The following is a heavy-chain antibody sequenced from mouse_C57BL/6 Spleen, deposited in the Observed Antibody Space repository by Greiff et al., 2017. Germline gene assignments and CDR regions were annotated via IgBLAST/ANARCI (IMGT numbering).Heavy chain of an antibody. CDR2: IHPNSGST. V-gene: IGHV1-64*01. CDR1: GYTFTCYW. J-gene: IGHJ3*01. D-gene: IGHD1-1*01. Sequence: QVQLQQPGAELVKPGASVKLSCKASGYTFTCYWMHWVKQRPGQGLEWIGMIHPNSGSTNYNEKFKSKATLTVDKSSSTAYMQLSSLTSEDSAVYYCARDYYGSLFAYWGQGTLVTVSA. CDR3: ARDYYGSLFAY.